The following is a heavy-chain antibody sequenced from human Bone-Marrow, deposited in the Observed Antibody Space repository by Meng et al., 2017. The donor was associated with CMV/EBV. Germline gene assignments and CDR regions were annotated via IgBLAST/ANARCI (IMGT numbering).Heavy chain of an antibody. D-gene: IGHD3-3*01. CDR1: GGSISSGDYY. V-gene: IGHV4-30-4*08. J-gene: IGHJ3*02. CDR3: ASRVVKGYLSDACDI. CDR2: IYYSGST. Sequence: SETLSLTCTVSGGSISSGDYYWSWIRQPPGKGLEWIGYIYYSGSTYYNPSLKSRVTISVDTSKNQFSLKLSSVTAADTAVYYCASRVVKGYLSDACDIWGQGKMVNVAS.